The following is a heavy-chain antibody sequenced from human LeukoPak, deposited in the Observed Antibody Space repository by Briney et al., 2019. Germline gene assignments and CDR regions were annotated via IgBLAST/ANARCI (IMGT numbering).Heavy chain of an antibody. CDR3: ARDANGGCNWFDP. Sequence: SETLSLTCTVSGDSISSGDYYWSWIRQPPGTGLEWIGYIYYSGSTYYNPSLKSRVTISVDTSKNQFSLKLSSVTAADTAVYYCARDANGGCNWFDPWGQGTLVTVSS. CDR1: GDSISSGDYY. D-gene: IGHD7-27*01. V-gene: IGHV4-30-4*08. CDR2: IYYSGST. J-gene: IGHJ5*02.